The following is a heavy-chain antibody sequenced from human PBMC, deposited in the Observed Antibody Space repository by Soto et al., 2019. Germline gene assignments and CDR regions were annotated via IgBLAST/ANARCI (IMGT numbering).Heavy chain of an antibody. J-gene: IGHJ3*02. V-gene: IGHV4-30-4*01. Sequence: SETLSLTCTVSGGSISSGDYYWSWIRQPPGKGLEWIGYIYYSGSTYYNPSLKSRVTISVDTSKNQFSLKLSSVTAADTAVYYCARGNSSGYYYKNHDAFDIWGQGTMVTVSS. CDR3: ARGNSSGYYYKNHDAFDI. CDR2: IYYSGST. CDR1: GGSISSGDYY. D-gene: IGHD3-22*01.